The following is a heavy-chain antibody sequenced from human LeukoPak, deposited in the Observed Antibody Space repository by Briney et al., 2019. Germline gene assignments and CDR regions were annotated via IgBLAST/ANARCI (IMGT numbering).Heavy chain of an antibody. Sequence: SETLSLTCTVSGGSISSSSYYWGWIRQPPGKGLEWIGSIYYSGSTYYSPSLESRVTISVDTSKDQFSLKLSSVTAADTAVYYCDGAVSYYYMDVWGKGTTVTVSS. J-gene: IGHJ6*03. V-gene: IGHV4-39*07. CDR1: GGSISSSSYY. CDR3: DGAVSYYYMDV. CDR2: IYYSGST. D-gene: IGHD3-16*01.